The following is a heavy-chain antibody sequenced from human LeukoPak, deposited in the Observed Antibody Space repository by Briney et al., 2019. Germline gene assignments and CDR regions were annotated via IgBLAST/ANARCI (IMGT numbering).Heavy chain of an antibody. CDR2: IYTSGST. CDR1: SDSIYSGIYY. CDR3: ARDVDTFFDY. Sequence: SETLSLTCTVSSDSIYSGIYYWSWIRQPAGKGLEWIGRIYTSGSTYYNPSLKSRVTISLDTSRNQFSLTLISVTAADTAVYYCARDVDTFFDYWGQGTLVTVSS. D-gene: IGHD5-18*01. J-gene: IGHJ4*02. V-gene: IGHV4-61*02.